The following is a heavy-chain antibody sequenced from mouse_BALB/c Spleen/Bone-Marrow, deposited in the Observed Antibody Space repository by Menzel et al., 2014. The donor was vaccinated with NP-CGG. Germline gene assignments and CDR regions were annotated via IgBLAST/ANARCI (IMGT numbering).Heavy chain of an antibody. CDR3: ARSRDYGSSYYAMDY. J-gene: IGHJ4*01. CDR1: GFNIKDTY. V-gene: IGHV14-3*02. Sequence: VQLQQSGAELVKPGASVKLSCTASGFNIKDTYMHWVKQRPEQGLEWIGRIDPANGNTKYDPKFQGKATITADTSSNTAYLQLSSLTSEDTAVYYCARSRDYGSSYYAMDYRGQGTSVTVSS. D-gene: IGHD1-1*01. CDR2: IDPANGNT.